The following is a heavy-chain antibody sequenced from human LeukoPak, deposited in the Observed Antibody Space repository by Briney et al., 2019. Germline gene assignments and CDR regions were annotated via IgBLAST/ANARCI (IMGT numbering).Heavy chain of an antibody. J-gene: IGHJ4*02. Sequence: ASVKVSRKASGYTFTNHGIHWVRQAPGQGFEWMGWITPYNGYTNYALKFQDRVTMTTDTSTSTVYMEPRSLISDDTAVYYCARGLWFGEFQFDYWGQGTLVTVSS. D-gene: IGHD3-10*01. CDR1: GYTFTNHG. V-gene: IGHV1-18*01. CDR3: ARGLWFGEFQFDY. CDR2: ITPYNGYT.